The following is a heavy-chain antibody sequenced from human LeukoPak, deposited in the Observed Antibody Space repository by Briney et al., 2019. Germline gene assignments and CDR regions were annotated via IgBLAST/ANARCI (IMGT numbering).Heavy chain of an antibody. J-gene: IGHJ4*02. CDR3: ARAGFSGIVVVPAAPFDY. V-gene: IGHV1-69*13. CDR2: IIPIFGTA. D-gene: IGHD2-2*01. CDR1: GGTFSSYA. Sequence: SVKVSCKASGGTFSSYAISWVRQARGQGLEWMGGIIPIFGTANYAQKFQGRVTITADESTSTAYMELSSLRSEDTAVYYCARAGFSGIVVVPAAPFDYWGQGTMVTVSS.